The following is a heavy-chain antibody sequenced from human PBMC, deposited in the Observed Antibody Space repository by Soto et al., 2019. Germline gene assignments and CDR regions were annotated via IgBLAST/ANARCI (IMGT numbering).Heavy chain of an antibody. CDR1: GFTVSSFG. V-gene: IGHV3-64D*06. CDR2: LSSNGIGT. CDR3: VKDMGQAAVGIRYPYGLEV. D-gene: IGHD6-13*01. J-gene: IGHJ6*02. Sequence: GGSLRLSCSGSGFTVSSFGMHWVRQAPGKGLEHVSTLSSNGIGTYYADSVKGRFTFSRDTSKNTLYLQMSSLRTADTAVYYCVKDMGQAAVGIRYPYGLEVWGLGTTVTVSS.